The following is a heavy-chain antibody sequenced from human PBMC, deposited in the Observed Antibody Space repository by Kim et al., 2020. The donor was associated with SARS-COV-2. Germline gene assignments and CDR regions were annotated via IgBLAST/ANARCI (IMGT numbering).Heavy chain of an antibody. J-gene: IGHJ5*02. CDR3: ARVRDDSSGYYH. CDR2: ISSSGSTI. CDR1: GFTFSSYE. Sequence: GGSLRLSCAASGFTFSSYEMNWVRQAPGKGLEWGSYISSSGSTIYYADSVKGRFTISRDNAKNSLYLQMNSLRAEDTAVYYCARVRDDSSGYYHWGQGTLVTVSS. V-gene: IGHV3-48*03. D-gene: IGHD3-22*01.